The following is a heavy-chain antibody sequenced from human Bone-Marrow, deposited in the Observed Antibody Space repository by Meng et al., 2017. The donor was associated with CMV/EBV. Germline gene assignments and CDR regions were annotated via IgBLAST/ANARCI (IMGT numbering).Heavy chain of an antibody. CDR2: INFGATNI. D-gene: IGHD6-25*01. CDR3: ARELPATWDPLDY. V-gene: IGHV3-48*04. Sequence: GGSLRLSCAASGFTFSSYSMNWVRQAPGKGLEWLAHINFGATNIYYADSVKGRFTISRDDAKSSLYLDMTSLRVDDTALYYCARELPATWDPLDYWGRGTLVTVSS. J-gene: IGHJ4*02. CDR1: GFTFSSYS.